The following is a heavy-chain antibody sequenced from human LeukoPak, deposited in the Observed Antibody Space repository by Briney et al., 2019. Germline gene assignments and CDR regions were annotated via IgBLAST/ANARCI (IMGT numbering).Heavy chain of an antibody. CDR2: INHDGSDT. CDR3: VRGGPSTWS. CDR1: GFTFKLYW. D-gene: IGHD2-15*01. J-gene: IGHJ5*02. V-gene: IGHV3-74*01. Sequence: EGSLRLSCAASGFTFKLYWMHWVRQVPGRGPVWVSRINHDGSDTIYADSVRGRFTISRDDAKNTLYLQMNNLRAEDTAVYYCVRGGPSTWSWGQGTLVTVSS.